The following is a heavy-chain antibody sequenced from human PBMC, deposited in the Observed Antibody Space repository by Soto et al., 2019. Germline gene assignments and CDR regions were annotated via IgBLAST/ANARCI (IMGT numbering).Heavy chain of an antibody. Sequence: SVKVSCKASGGTFSSYAISWVRQAPGQGLEWMGGIIPIFGTANYAQKFQGRVTITADESTSTAYMELSSLRSEDTAVYYCASSTLRYYYYGMEVWGQGTTVTVSS. CDR2: IIPIFGTA. V-gene: IGHV1-69*13. CDR1: GGTFSSYA. CDR3: ASSTLRYYYYGMEV. J-gene: IGHJ6*02. D-gene: IGHD2-2*01.